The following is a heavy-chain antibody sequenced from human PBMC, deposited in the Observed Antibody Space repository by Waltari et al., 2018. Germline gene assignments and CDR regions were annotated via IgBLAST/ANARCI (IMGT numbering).Heavy chain of an antibody. V-gene: IGHV1-2*06. CDR1: GYTFTGYY. Sequence: QVQLVQSGAEVKKPGASVKVSCKASGYTFTGYYMHWVRQAPGQGLEWMGRINPNSGGTNDAQKFQGRVTMTRDTSISTADMELSRLRSDDTAVYYCAAYSSSANWYFDLWGRGTLVTVSS. D-gene: IGHD6-6*01. CDR3: AAYSSSANWYFDL. J-gene: IGHJ2*01. CDR2: INPNSGGT.